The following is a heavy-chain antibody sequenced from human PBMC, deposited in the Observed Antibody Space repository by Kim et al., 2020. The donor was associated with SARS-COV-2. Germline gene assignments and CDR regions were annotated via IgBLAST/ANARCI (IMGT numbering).Heavy chain of an antibody. CDR3: ASQDYGSGSYYNS. J-gene: IGHJ4*02. D-gene: IGHD3-10*01. Sequence: YADSVKGRFTISRDNAKNTLYLQMNSLRAEDTAVYYCASQDYGSGSYYNSWGQGTLVTVSS. V-gene: IGHV3-74*01.